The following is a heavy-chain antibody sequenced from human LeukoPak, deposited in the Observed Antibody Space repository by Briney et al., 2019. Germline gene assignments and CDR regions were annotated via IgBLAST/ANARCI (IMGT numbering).Heavy chain of an antibody. Sequence: GGSLRLSCAASGFTFSSYAMHWVRQAPGKGLEWVAVISYDGSNKYYADFVKGRFTISRDNSKNTLYLQINSLRAEDTAVYYCARDPQYYDFWSGYYYNWGQGTLVTVSS. CDR1: GFTFSSYA. CDR3: ARDPQYYDFWSGYYYN. J-gene: IGHJ4*02. CDR2: ISYDGSNK. V-gene: IGHV3-30*01. D-gene: IGHD3-3*01.